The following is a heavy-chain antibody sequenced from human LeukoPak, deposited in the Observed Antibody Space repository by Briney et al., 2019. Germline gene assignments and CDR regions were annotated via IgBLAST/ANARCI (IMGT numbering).Heavy chain of an antibody. Sequence: SVKVSCKASGGTFSSYAISWVRQAPGQGLEWMGGIIPIFGTANYAQKFQGRVTITADESTSTAYMELSSLRSEDTAVYYCARGDLYYDILTGYRSDYNWFAPWGQGTLVTVSS. CDR1: GGTFSSYA. J-gene: IGHJ5*02. D-gene: IGHD3-9*01. CDR2: IIPIFGTA. CDR3: ARGDLYYDILTGYRSDYNWFAP. V-gene: IGHV1-69*13.